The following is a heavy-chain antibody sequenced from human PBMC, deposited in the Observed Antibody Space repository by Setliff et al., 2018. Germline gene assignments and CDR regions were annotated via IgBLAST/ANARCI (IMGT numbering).Heavy chain of an antibody. CDR1: GGSFSNYY. CDR3: ARQPTGPYQWTFDS. D-gene: IGHD2-8*01. CDR2: INHSGST. Sequence: PSETLSLTCTVYGGSFSNYYWSWIRQPRGKGLEWIGEINHSGSTNYNSSLKGRVTMSVDTSKTQFPLKLNSVTATDTAVYYCARQPTGPYQWTFDSWGQGTLVTVSS. J-gene: IGHJ4*01. V-gene: IGHV4-34*01.